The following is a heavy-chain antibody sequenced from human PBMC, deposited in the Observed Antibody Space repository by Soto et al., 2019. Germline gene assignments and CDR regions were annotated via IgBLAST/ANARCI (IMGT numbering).Heavy chain of an antibody. Sequence: ASVKVSCKASGYTFTSYAMHWVRQAPGQGLEWMGWINANSGSTNYAQKFQGRVTMTRDTSISTAYMELSRLRSDDTAVYYCARAHCGGDCYSGVDYWGQGTLVTVSS. D-gene: IGHD2-21*02. V-gene: IGHV1-2*02. J-gene: IGHJ4*02. CDR2: INANSGST. CDR1: GYTFTSYA. CDR3: ARAHCGGDCYSGVDY.